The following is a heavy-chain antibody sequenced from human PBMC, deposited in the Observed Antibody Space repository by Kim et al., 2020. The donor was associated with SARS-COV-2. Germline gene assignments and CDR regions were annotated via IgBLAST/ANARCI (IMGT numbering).Heavy chain of an antibody. CDR1: GGSISSSSYY. CDR3: ARHFIHYDSSGPWYFDL. J-gene: IGHJ2*01. V-gene: IGHV4-39*01. Sequence: SETLSLTCTVSGGSISSSSYYWGWIRQPPGKGLEWIGSIYYSGSTYYNPSLKSRVTISVDTSKNQFSLKLSSVTAADTAVYYCARHFIHYDSSGPWYFDLWGRGTLVTVSS. CDR2: IYYSGST. D-gene: IGHD3-22*01.